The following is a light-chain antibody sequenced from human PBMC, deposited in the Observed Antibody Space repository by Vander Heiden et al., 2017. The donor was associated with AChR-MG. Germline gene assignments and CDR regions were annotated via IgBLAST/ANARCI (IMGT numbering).Light chain of an antibody. CDR2: DVT. CDR1: SSDIGGYNY. V-gene: IGLV2-14*03. J-gene: IGLJ1*01. Sequence: QSALTPPASPSGSPGQSITLSCTGTSSDIGGYNYVSWYQHHPGKAPKFMIYDVTKRPSGVSNRFSGSKSGNTASLTISGLLAEDEADYYCASYTSSSSLPYVFGTGTKVTVL. CDR3: ASYTSSSSLPYV.